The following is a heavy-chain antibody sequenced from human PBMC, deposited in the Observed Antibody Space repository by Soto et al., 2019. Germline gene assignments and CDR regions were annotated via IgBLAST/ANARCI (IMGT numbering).Heavy chain of an antibody. J-gene: IGHJ4*02. D-gene: IGHD1-26*01. V-gene: IGHV4-34*01. CDR3: TRGLFSGSSYSGSWYYFDS. CDR1: GGSFSGYI. CDR2: INHSGSS. Sequence: SETLSLTCAVSGGSFSGYIWTWIRQTPGKGLQWIGQINHSGSSIYNPSLKNRVPISTMSNNKFSLELSSVTAADTAVYYCTRGLFSGSSYSGSWYYFDSWGQGTMVT.